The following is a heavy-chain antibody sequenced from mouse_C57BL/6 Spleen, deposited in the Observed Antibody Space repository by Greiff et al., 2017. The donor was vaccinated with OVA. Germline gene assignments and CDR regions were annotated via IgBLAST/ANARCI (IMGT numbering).Heavy chain of an antibody. CDR3: AREDYDGGLGAY. V-gene: IGHV1-52*01. CDR1: GYTFTSYW. Sequence: QVQLQQPGAELVRPGSSVKLSCKASGYTFTSYWMHWVKQRPIQGLEWIGNIDPSDSETHYNQKFKDKATLTVDKSSSTAYMQLSSLTSEDSAVYYCAREDYDGGLGAYWGQGTLVTVSA. J-gene: IGHJ3*01. CDR2: IDPSDSET. D-gene: IGHD2-4*01.